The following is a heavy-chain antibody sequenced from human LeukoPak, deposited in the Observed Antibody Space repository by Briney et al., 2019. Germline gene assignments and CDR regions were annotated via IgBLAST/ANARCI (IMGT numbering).Heavy chain of an antibody. CDR1: GYTLTGYY. V-gene: IGHV1-2*02. CDR3: AREDYYYDSSGYPFDL. J-gene: IGHJ2*01. D-gene: IGHD3-22*01. Sequence: GASVKVSCKASGYTLTGYYMHWVRQAPGQGLEWMGWINPNSGGTNYAQKFQGRVTMTRDTSISTAYMELSRLRSDDTAVYYCAREDYYYDSSGYPFDLWGRGTLVTVSS. CDR2: INPNSGGT.